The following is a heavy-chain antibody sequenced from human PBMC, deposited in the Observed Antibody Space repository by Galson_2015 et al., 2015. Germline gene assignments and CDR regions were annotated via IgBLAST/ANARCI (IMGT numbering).Heavy chain of an antibody. Sequence: QSGAEVTKPEESLKISCKGSGYSFTNYWIAWVRQMPGKGLEWMGFLYPGDSDTTYSPSFQGQVTFSADKSISTAYLQWSSLKASDTAMYYCARHSDYYDSSGYYPDDAFDIWGQGTKVTVSS. CDR1: GYSFTNYW. D-gene: IGHD3-22*01. V-gene: IGHV5-51*01. CDR3: ARHSDYYDSSGYYPDDAFDI. J-gene: IGHJ3*02. CDR2: LYPGDSDT.